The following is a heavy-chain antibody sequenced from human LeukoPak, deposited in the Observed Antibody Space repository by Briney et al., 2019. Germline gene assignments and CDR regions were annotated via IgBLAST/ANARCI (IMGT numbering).Heavy chain of an antibody. CDR1: GFTFSSYA. CDR2: ISGSGGST. Sequence: GGSLRLSCAASGFTFSSYAMSWVRQAPGKGLEWVSAISGSGGSTYYADSVKGRFTISRDNSKNTLYLPTNSLRAEDTAVYYCASLIVLMVYAIREVDYWGQGTLVTVSS. CDR3: ASLIVLMVYAIREVDY. J-gene: IGHJ4*02. D-gene: IGHD2-8*01. V-gene: IGHV3-23*01.